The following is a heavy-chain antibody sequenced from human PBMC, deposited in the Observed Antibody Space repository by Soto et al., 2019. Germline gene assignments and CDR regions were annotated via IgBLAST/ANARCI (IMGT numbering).Heavy chain of an antibody. Sequence: EVQLVESGGGLVQPGGSLRLSCAASGFTFSSYDMHWVRQAPGKGLEWVSTIGTAGDTYYPDSVKGRFTISREHAKNSLHLQLNSLRDGDTAVYYCARDLRGSGANGFYSNGMDVWGQGPTVTVSS. CDR1: GFTFSSYD. V-gene: IGHV3-13*01. CDR3: ARDLRGSGANGFYSNGMDV. D-gene: IGHD2-21*01. CDR2: IGTAGDT. J-gene: IGHJ6*02.